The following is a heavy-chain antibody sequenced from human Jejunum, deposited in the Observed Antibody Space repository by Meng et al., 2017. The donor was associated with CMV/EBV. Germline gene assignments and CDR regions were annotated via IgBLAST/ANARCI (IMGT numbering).Heavy chain of an antibody. CDR3: ARGIVGTTIDL. D-gene: IGHD1-26*01. Sequence: QVPRLQSGAEVKKPGASVKISCKTSGYTFTDHNIGWVRQAPGQGIEWVGWISLGNGQTVYGHKLQGRVTVTTDTSTNTAYMELRSLRSDDTAIYYCARGIVGTTIDLWGRGTLVTVSS. V-gene: IGHV1-18*04. J-gene: IGHJ5*02. CDR2: ISLGNGQT. CDR1: GYTFTDHN.